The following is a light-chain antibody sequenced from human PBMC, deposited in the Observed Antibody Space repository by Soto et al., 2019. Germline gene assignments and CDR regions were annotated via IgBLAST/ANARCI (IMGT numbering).Light chain of an antibody. CDR3: MQALQTPLT. J-gene: IGKJ2*01. CDR1: QSLLHSNGYNY. CDR2: LGS. Sequence: DIVMTQSPLSLPVTPGEPASISCRSSQSLLHSNGYNYLDWYLQKPGQSPQLLIYLGSNRASGVPDRFSGSGSCTDFTLKISRVEAEDVGVYYCMQALQTPLTFGQGTKLEIK. V-gene: IGKV2-28*01.